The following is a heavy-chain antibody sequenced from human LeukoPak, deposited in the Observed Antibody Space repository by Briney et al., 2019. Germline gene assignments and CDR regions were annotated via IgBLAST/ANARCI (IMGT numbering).Heavy chain of an antibody. D-gene: IGHD2-2*01. CDR3: ARTQLYCSSTSCYVNWFDP. Sequence: SETLSLTCTVSGGSISSGDYYWSWLRQPPGKGLEGIGYIYYSGNTYYNPSLKSRVTITVDTSKNQFSLKLSSVTAADTAVYYCARTQLYCSSTSCYVNWFDPWGQGTLVTVSS. CDR2: IYYSGNT. V-gene: IGHV4-30-4*01. CDR1: GGSISSGDYY. J-gene: IGHJ5*02.